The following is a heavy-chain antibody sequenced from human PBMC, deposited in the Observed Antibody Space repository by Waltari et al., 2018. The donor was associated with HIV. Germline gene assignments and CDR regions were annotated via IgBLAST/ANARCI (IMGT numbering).Heavy chain of an antibody. Sequence: EVQLVESGGGLIQPGGSLRLSCAVSGFSVSRNYMSWVRQAPGKGLVWVSVMYSGGITYYSDSAKGRFTISRDESKNTLYLQMNSLRAEDTAVYYCARDRGSSPNDAFDIWGQGTMVTVSS. V-gene: IGHV3-53*01. CDR1: GFSVSRNY. D-gene: IGHD6-6*01. CDR2: MYSGGIT. CDR3: ARDRGSSPNDAFDI. J-gene: IGHJ3*02.